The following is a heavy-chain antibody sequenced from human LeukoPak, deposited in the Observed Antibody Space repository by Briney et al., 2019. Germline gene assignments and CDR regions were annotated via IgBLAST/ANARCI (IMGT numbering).Heavy chain of an antibody. CDR1: GFTFSNHA. Sequence: GGSLRLSCAASGFTFSNHAMHWVRQAPGKGLEWVAVISYDGSNKYYADSVKGRFTISRDNSKNTLYLQMNSLRAEDTAVYYCARDYCSGGSCIQLYYWGQGTLVTVSS. J-gene: IGHJ4*02. CDR3: ARDYCSGGSCIQLYY. CDR2: ISYDGSNK. V-gene: IGHV3-30-3*01. D-gene: IGHD2-15*01.